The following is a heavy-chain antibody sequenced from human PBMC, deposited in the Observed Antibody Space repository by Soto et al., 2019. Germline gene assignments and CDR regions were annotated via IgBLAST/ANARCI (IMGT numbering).Heavy chain of an antibody. D-gene: IGHD6-13*01. CDR3: VSWVSAHFDS. V-gene: IGHV1-69*06. CDR2: IIPIFGTA. Sequence: SVKVSCKASGGTFSSYAISWVRQAPGQGLEWMGGIIPIFGTANYAQKFQGRVTITADNSSNTVDLQMNSLRVEDTAIYYCVSWVSAHFDSWGQGTLVTVSS. CDR1: GGTFSSYA. J-gene: IGHJ4*02.